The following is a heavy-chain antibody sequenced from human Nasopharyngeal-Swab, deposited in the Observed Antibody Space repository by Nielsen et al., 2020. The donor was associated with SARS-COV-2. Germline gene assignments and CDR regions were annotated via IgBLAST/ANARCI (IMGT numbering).Heavy chain of an antibody. J-gene: IGHJ5*02. CDR1: GFTFSDYS. D-gene: IGHD3-10*01. V-gene: IGHV3-23*01. CDR3: AKHGLLWFGELSRWFDP. CDR2: ISGSGGST. Sequence: GSLKLSCAASGFTFSDYSMSWVRQAPGKGLEWVSAISGSGGSTYYADSVKGRFTISRDNSKNTLYLQMNSLRAEDTAVYYCAKHGLLWFGELSRWFDPWGQGTLVTVSS.